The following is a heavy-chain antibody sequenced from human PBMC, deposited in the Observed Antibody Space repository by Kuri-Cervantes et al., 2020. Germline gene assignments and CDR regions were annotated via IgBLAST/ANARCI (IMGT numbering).Heavy chain of an antibody. CDR2: IYGDGST. J-gene: IGHJ4*02. CDR3: ARRDSPGYSDY. Sequence: ETLSLTCAVSGFTITANYMIWVRQAPGKGLEWVSDIYGDGSTYYADSVKGRFTISRDDSKNTLYLQMNSLRAEDTAVYYCARRDSPGYSDYWGQGTLVTVSS. CDR1: GFTITANY. V-gene: IGHV3-53*01.